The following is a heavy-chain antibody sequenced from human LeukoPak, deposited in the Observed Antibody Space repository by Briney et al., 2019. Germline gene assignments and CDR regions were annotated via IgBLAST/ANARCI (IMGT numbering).Heavy chain of an antibody. CDR1: GFTFSSYS. V-gene: IGHV3-48*01. CDR2: VSTSSSTI. Sequence: GGSLRLSCAASGFTFSSYSMNWVRQAPGKGLEWVSYVSTSSSTIYYADSVKGRFTISRDNAKNSLYLQMNSLRAEDTAVYYCARAGDDYVWGSYRPFDYWGQGTLVTVSS. D-gene: IGHD3-16*02. J-gene: IGHJ4*02. CDR3: ARAGDDYVWGSYRPFDY.